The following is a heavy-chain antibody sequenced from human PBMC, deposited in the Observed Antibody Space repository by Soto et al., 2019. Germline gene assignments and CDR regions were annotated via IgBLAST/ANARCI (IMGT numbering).Heavy chain of an antibody. D-gene: IGHD6-19*01. J-gene: IGHJ6*02. CDR1: GFTFSSYW. CDR3: AKHRPQWLVRDNDYYGMDV. CDR2: INSDGSST. V-gene: IGHV3-74*01. Sequence: GGSLRLSCAASGFTFSSYWMHWVRQAPGKGLVWVSRINSDGSSTSYADSVKGRFTISRDNAKNTLYLQMNSLRAEDTAVYYCAKHRPQWLVRDNDYYGMDVWGQGTTVTVSS.